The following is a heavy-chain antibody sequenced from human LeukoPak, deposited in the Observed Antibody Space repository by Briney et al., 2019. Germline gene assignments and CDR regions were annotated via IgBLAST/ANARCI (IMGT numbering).Heavy chain of an antibody. CDR3: ARDKYIAARRRGSDY. V-gene: IGHV6-1*01. D-gene: IGHD6-6*01. Sequence: SQTLSLTCAISGDSVSSNSAAWNWNRQSPSRGLEWLGRTYYRSKWYNDYAVSVKSRITINPDTSKNQFSLQLNSVTPEDTAVYYCARDKYIAARRRGSDYWGQGTLVTVSA. J-gene: IGHJ4*02. CDR2: TYYRSKWYN. CDR1: GDSVSSNSAA.